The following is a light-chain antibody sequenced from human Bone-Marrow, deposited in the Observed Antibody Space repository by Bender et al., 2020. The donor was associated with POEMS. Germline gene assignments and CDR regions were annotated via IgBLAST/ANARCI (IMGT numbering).Light chain of an antibody. V-gene: IGLV3-21*02. CDR2: DDS. J-gene: IGLJ2*01. Sequence: SYVLTQPPSLSVAPGQTATFTCGGNDIGSNSVHWYQQKAGQAPVLVVYDDSERPSRMSERFSGFNSGKTATLTISRVEAGDEADYFCQVWDSGNDHPVFGGGTKLTVL. CDR1: DIGSNS. CDR3: QVWDSGNDHPV.